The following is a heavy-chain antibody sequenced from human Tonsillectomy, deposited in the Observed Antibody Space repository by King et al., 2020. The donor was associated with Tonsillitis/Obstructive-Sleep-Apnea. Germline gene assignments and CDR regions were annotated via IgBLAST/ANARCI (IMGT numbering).Heavy chain of an antibody. CDR3: TRALSTAYLDS. CDR1: GFAFHYYT. CDR2: IDGTGIHI. J-gene: IGHJ4*02. V-gene: IGHV3-21*01. Sequence: VQLVESGGGLVKPGGSLRLSCAASGFAFHYYTLEWVRQAPGKGLEWVSFIDGTGIHIYYADSVKGRFTVSRDNTNNALELQMTSLRAEDTALYYCTRALSTAYLDSWGQGTLVTVSS.